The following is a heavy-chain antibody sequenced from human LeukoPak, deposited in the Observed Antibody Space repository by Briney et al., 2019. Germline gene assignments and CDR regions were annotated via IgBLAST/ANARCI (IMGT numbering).Heavy chain of an antibody. V-gene: IGHV3-43*02. D-gene: IGHD2-15*01. CDR2: ISGDGGTT. CDR1: GFTFDDYA. CDR3: AKGSCSGGSCYLPFDY. Sequence: PGGSLRLSCAVSGFTFDDYAMHWVRQAPGKGLEWVSLISGDGGTTYYADSVKGRFTISRDNSKNSLYLQTNSLRTEDTALYYCAKGSCSGGSCYLPFDYWGQGTLVTVSS. J-gene: IGHJ4*02.